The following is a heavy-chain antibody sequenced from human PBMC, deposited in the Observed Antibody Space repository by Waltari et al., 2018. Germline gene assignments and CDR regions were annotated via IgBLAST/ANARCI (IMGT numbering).Heavy chain of an antibody. CDR1: GGSISSSSYY. CDR2: IYYSGST. CDR3: YVTPTYDYHFDY. J-gene: IGHJ4*02. Sequence: QLQLQESGPGLVKPSETLSLTCTVSGGSISSSSYYWGWIRQPPGKGLEWIGSIYYSGSTYYNPSLKSRVTISVDTSKNQFSLKLSSVTAADTAVYYCYVTPTYDYHFDYWGQGTLVTVSS. V-gene: IGHV4-39*07. D-gene: IGHD3-16*01.